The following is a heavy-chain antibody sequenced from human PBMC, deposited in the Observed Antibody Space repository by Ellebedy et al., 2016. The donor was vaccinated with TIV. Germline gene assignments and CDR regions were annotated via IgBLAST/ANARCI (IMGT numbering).Heavy chain of an antibody. CDR3: ARDLPSGWYVPYYYYGMDV. Sequence: GESLKISCAASGFTFSSYGMHWVRQAPGKGLEWVAVIWYDGSNKYYADSVKGRFTISRDNSKNTLYLQMNSLRAEDTAVYYCARDLPSGWYVPYYYYGMDVWGQGTTVTVSS. CDR2: IWYDGSNK. CDR1: GFTFSSYG. J-gene: IGHJ6*02. D-gene: IGHD6-19*01. V-gene: IGHV3-33*01.